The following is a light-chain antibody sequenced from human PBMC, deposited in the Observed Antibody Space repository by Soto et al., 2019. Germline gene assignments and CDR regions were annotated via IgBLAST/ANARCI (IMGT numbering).Light chain of an antibody. J-gene: IGLJ1*01. V-gene: IGLV2-14*01. CDR1: RSYVGGYNY. Sequence: SALTQPASVSGSPGQSITISCTGKRSYVGGYNYVSWYQQHPGKAPKLMIYDVSNRPSGVSNRFSGSKSGNTASLTISGLQAEDEADYYCSSYISSSTLVFGTGTKVTVL. CDR2: DVS. CDR3: SSYISSSTLV.